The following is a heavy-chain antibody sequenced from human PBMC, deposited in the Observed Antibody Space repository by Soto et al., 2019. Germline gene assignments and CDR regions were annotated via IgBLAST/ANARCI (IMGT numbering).Heavy chain of an antibody. Sequence: ESLKISCKGSGYSFTSDWISWVRQMPGKGLEWMGRIDPSDSYTNYSPSFQGHVTISADKSISTAYLQWSSLKASDTAMYYCARQDYYDSSGYSPPDAFDIWGQGIIVTV. CDR1: GYSFTSDW. CDR3: ARQDYYDSSGYSPPDAFDI. J-gene: IGHJ3*02. D-gene: IGHD3-22*01. V-gene: IGHV5-10-1*01. CDR2: IDPSDSYT.